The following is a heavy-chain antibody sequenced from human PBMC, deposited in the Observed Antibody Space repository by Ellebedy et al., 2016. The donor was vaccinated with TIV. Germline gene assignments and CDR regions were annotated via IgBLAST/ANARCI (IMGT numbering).Heavy chain of an antibody. CDR3: ASRGYSYAPSG. J-gene: IGHJ4*02. CDR2: IADDGREE. D-gene: IGHD5-18*01. Sequence: PGGSLRLSCAASGFMFWRRWMSWVRQAPGKGLEWVANIADDGREENYVDSVRGRFTISRDSSKNTVYLQMNSLRVEDTAVYYCASRGYSYAPSGWGQGTLVTVSS. V-gene: IGHV3-7*03. CDR1: GFMFWRRW.